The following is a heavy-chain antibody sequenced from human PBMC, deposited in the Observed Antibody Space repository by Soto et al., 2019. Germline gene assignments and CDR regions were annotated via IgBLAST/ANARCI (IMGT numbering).Heavy chain of an antibody. CDR2: IIPIFGTA. D-gene: IGHD3-3*01. Sequence: QVQLVQSGAEVKKPGSSVKVSCKASGGTFSSYAISWVRQAPGQGLEWMGGIIPIFGTANYAQKFQGRVTITADESTSTAYMELSSLRSEDTAVYYCARTHRRYDFWSGSDAAADAFDIWGQGTMVTVSS. CDR1: GGTFSSYA. V-gene: IGHV1-69*01. CDR3: ARTHRRYDFWSGSDAAADAFDI. J-gene: IGHJ3*02.